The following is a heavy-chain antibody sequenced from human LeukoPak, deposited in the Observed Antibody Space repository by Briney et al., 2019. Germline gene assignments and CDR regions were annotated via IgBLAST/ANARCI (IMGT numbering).Heavy chain of an antibody. D-gene: IGHD3-10*02. J-gene: IGHJ6*04. Sequence: GGSLRLSCSASGLSFSTYWMTWVRQAPGKGLEWLANIGGDGERKFYVDSVKGRFTISRDNAENSLYLQMNSLRAEDTAVYYCAELGITMIGGVWGKGTTVTISS. CDR1: GLSFSTYW. V-gene: IGHV3-7*01. CDR2: IGGDGERK. CDR3: AELGITMIGGV.